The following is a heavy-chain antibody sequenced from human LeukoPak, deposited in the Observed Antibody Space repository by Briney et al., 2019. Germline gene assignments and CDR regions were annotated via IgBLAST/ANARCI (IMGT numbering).Heavy chain of an antibody. Sequence: PPETLSLTCTVSAGSINSNYWSWIRQPPGKGLEWLGYIYYTGRATYHPSLKSRLTISIDTSRNQFSLNLNSVSAADTAVYYCARGGSYVSMDSWGQGTPVTVSS. CDR3: ARGGSYVSMDS. D-gene: IGHD3-10*01. J-gene: IGHJ4*02. CDR2: IYYTGRA. V-gene: IGHV4-59*01. CDR1: AGSINSNY.